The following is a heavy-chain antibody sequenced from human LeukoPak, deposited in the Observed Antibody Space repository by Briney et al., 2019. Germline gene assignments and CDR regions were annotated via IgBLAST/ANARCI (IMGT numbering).Heavy chain of an antibody. CDR1: GFTFSSYA. CDR3: ANTVRGSWYCLDY. D-gene: IGHD6-13*01. V-gene: IGHV3-23*01. Sequence: GGSLRLSCAASGFTFSSYAMSWVRQAPGKGLEWVSAISGSGGSTYYADSVKGRFTISRDNSKNTLYLQMNSLRAEDTAVYYCANTVRGSWYCLDYWGQGTLVTVSS. CDR2: ISGSGGST. J-gene: IGHJ4*02.